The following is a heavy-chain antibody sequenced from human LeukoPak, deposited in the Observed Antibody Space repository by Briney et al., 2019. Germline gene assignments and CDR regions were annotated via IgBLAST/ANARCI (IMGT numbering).Heavy chain of an antibody. CDR1: GYTLTELS. V-gene: IGHV1-24*01. D-gene: IGHD1-1*01. CDR2: FDPEDGET. Sequence: ASVKVSCKVSGYTLTELSMHWVRQAPGKGLEWMEGFDPEDGETIYAQKFQGRVTMTEDTSTDTAYMELSSLRSEDTAVYYCATDRNWNPGVYAFDIWGQGTMVTVSS. CDR3: ATDRNWNPGVYAFDI. J-gene: IGHJ3*02.